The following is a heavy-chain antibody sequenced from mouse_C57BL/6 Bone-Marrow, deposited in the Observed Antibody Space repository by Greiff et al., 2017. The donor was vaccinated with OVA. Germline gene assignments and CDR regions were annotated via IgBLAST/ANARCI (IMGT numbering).Heavy chain of an antibody. CDR3: ARDQGLRPYAMDY. CDR1: GFTFSDYY. CDR2: INYDGSST. D-gene: IGHD2-4*01. Sequence: VQRVESEGGLVQPGSSMKLSCTASGFTFSDYYMAWVRQVPEKGLEWVANINYDGSSTYYLDSLKSRFIISRDNAKNILYLQMSSLKSEDTATYYCARDQGLRPYAMDYWGQGTSVTVSS. J-gene: IGHJ4*01. V-gene: IGHV5-16*01.